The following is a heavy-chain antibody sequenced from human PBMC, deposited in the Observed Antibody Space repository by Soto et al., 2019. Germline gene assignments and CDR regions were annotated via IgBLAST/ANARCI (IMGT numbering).Heavy chain of an antibody. D-gene: IGHD2-15*01. CDR1: GFTFDDYA. J-gene: IGHJ6*02. Sequence: EVQLVESGGGLVQPGRSLRLSCAASGFTFDDYAMHWVRQAPGKGLEWVSGISWNSGSIGYADSVKGRFTISRDNAQNSLYLQMNSLRAEDTALYYCAKDMDGCSGGSCFTEGGGYYYYYGMDVWGQGTTVTVSS. CDR3: AKDMDGCSGGSCFTEGGGYYYYYGMDV. V-gene: IGHV3-9*01. CDR2: ISWNSGSI.